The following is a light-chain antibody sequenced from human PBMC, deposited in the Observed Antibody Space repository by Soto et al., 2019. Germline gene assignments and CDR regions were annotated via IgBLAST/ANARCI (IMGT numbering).Light chain of an antibody. CDR3: QQYGSSPWT. CDR1: QSVSST. Sequence: EIVMTQSPATLSVSPGERATLSCRASQSVSSTFAWYQQKPGQAPRLLIYAASSRATGIPDRFSGSGSGTDFTLTISRLEPEDFAVYYCQQYGSSPWTFGRGTKVEIK. J-gene: IGKJ1*01. V-gene: IGKV3-20*01. CDR2: AAS.